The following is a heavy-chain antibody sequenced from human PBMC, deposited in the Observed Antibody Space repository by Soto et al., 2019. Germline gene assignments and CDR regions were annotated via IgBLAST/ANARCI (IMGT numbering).Heavy chain of an antibody. V-gene: IGHV4-39*01. CDR2: IYYSGST. Sequence: PSETLSLTCTVSGGSISSSSYYWGWIRQPPGKGLEWIGSIYYSGSTYYNPSLKSRVTISVDTSKNQFSLKLSSVTAADTAVYYCARHLRLSHLYYYYYYMDVWGKGTTVTVSS. CDR1: GGSISSSSYY. CDR3: ARHLRLSHLYYYYYYMDV. J-gene: IGHJ6*03.